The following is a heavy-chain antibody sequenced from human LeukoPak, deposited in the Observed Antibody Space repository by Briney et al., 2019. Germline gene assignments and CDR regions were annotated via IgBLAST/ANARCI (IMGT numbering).Heavy chain of an antibody. CDR3: ARGKVDSNYYYYCGMDV. V-gene: IGHV3-13*01. CDR2: IGTAGDT. J-gene: IGHJ6*02. D-gene: IGHD4-11*01. CDR1: GFTFSSYD. Sequence: GGSLRLSCAASGFTFSSYDMHWVRQATGKGLEWVSAIGTAGDTYYPGSVKGRFTISRENAKNSLYLQMNSLRAGDTAVYYCARGKVDSNYYYYCGMDVWGQGTTVTVSS.